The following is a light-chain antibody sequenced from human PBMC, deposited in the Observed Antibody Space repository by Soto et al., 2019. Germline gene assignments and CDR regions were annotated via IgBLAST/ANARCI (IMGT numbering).Light chain of an antibody. J-gene: IGLJ2*01. CDR3: AAWDDSLSGWI. CDR1: SSNIGYNY. CDR2: KNN. Sequence: QAVVTQPPSASGTPGQRVTISCSGSSSNIGYNYVYWYQQLPGTAPKLLIYKNNQRPSGVPDRFSGSKSGTSASLAISGLRSEDEADYYCAAWDDSLSGWIFGGGTKLIVL. V-gene: IGLV1-47*01.